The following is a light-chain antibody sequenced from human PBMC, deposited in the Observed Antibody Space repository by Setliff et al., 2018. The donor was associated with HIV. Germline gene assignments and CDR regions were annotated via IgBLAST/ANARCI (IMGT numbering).Light chain of an antibody. V-gene: IGKV1-27*01. CDR1: QGIGNY. Sequence: DIQMTQSPSSLSASVGGRVTITCRASQGIGNYLAWYQQKPGKVPNLLIYDTSILRSGVPSRFSGSGSGTDFTLTISSLQAEDVATYFCQRYDSAPETFGQGTKVDIK. J-gene: IGKJ1*01. CDR2: DTS. CDR3: QRYDSAPET.